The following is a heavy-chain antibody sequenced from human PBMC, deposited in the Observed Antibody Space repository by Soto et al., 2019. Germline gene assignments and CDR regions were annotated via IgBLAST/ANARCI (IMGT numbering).Heavy chain of an antibody. J-gene: IGHJ6*02. Sequence: SETLSLTCTVSGGSISSSSYYWGWIRQPPGKGLEWIGSIYYSGSTYYNPSLKSRVTISVDTSKNQFSLKLSSVTAADTAVYYCATDYDYVWGSYRSDYGMDVWGQGTTVTVSS. D-gene: IGHD3-16*02. V-gene: IGHV4-39*01. CDR3: ATDYDYVWGSYRSDYGMDV. CDR2: IYYSGST. CDR1: GGSISSSSYY.